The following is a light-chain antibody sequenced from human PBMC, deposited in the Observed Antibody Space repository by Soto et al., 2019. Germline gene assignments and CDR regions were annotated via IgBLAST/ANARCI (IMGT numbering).Light chain of an antibody. Sequence: DIQMTQLPSSLSASVGDRVTITCQASEDISKYLTWYQQKPGKAPKLLISEASNLEAGVPSRFSGSGYGTDFTFTISSLQPDDIATYYCQQYEDLPRTFGQGTRLEIK. CDR2: EAS. CDR1: EDISKY. CDR3: QQYEDLPRT. V-gene: IGKV1-33*01. J-gene: IGKJ5*01.